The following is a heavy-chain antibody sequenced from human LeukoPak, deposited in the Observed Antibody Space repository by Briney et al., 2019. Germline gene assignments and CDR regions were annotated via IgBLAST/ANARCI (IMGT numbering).Heavy chain of an antibody. Sequence: SETLSLTCTVSGGSISSGSYYWSWIRQPAGKGLEWIGRFYTSGSTNYNPSLKSRVAISVDTSKNQFSLKLSSVTAADTAVYYCARGPHDYGFQYYFNYWGQGTLVTVSS. V-gene: IGHV4-61*02. CDR2: FYTSGST. D-gene: IGHD4-17*01. J-gene: IGHJ4*02. CDR1: GGSISSGSYY. CDR3: ARGPHDYGFQYYFNY.